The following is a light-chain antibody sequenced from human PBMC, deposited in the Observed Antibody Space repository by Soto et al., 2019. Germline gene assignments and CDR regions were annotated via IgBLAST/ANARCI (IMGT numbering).Light chain of an antibody. J-gene: IGLJ2*01. V-gene: IGLV2-14*01. CDR2: EVS. Sequence: QSVLTQPASVSGSPGQSITISCTGSSSDIGDYNYVSWFQQHPGTAPKLIIFEVSNRPSGISDRFSGSKSGNTASLTISGPPAEGEADYFCNSYSSVTTPHLVFGGGTKLTVL. CDR3: NSYSSVTTPHLV. CDR1: SSDIGDYNY.